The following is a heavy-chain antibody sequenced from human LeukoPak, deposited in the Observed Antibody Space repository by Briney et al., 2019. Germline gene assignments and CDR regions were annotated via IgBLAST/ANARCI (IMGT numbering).Heavy chain of an antibody. D-gene: IGHD4-11*01. J-gene: IGHJ4*02. Sequence: GGSLRLSCAASGFTFGSYSMNWVRQAPGKGLEWASSISSSSSYIYYADSVKGRFTIPRDNAKNSLYLQMNSLRAEDTAVYYCALQGDYFDYWGQGTLVTVSS. CDR2: ISSSSSYI. CDR3: ALQGDYFDY. CDR1: GFTFGSYS. V-gene: IGHV3-21*01.